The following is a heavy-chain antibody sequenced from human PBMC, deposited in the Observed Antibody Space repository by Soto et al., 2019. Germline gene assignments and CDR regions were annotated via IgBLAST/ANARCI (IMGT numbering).Heavy chain of an antibody. CDR1: GYSFTSYW. D-gene: IGHD6-19*01. J-gene: IGHJ5*02. CDR2: IYPGDSDT. Sequence: PGESLKISCNGSGYSFTSYWIGWVRQMPGKGLEWMGIIYPGDSDTRYSPSFQGQVTISADKSISTAYLQWSSLKASDTAMYYCERNTTYSGWYAWFDPWGQGTLVTVYS. CDR3: ERNTTYSGWYAWFDP. V-gene: IGHV5-51*01.